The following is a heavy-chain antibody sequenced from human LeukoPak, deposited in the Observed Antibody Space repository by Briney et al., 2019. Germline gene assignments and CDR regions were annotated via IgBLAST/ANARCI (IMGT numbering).Heavy chain of an antibody. CDR1: GGTFSSYA. CDR2: IIPIFGTA. J-gene: IGHJ2*01. CDR3: ARRLRYCTNGVCYSWYFDL. V-gene: IGHV1-69*13. Sequence: SVKVSCKASGGTFSSYAISWVRQAPGRGLEWMGGIIPIFGTANYAQKFQGRVTITADESTSTAYMELSSLRSEDTAVYYCARRLRYCTNGVCYSWYFDLWGRGTLVTVSS. D-gene: IGHD2-8*01.